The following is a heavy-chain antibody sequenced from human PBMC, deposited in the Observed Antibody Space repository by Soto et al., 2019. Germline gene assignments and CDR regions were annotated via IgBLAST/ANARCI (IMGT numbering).Heavy chain of an antibody. V-gene: IGHV1-69*12. J-gene: IGHJ4*02. CDR3: ARGVPSCPGIAAAGTFFDY. CDR2: IIPIFGTA. CDR1: GGTFSSYA. Sequence: QVQLVQSGAEVKKPGSSVKVSCKASGGTFSSYAISWVRQAPGQGLEWMGGIIPIFGTANYAQKFQGRVTITADEXXSXAXXELSSLRSEDTAVYYCARGVPSCPGIAAAGTFFDYWGQGTLVTVSS. D-gene: IGHD6-13*01.